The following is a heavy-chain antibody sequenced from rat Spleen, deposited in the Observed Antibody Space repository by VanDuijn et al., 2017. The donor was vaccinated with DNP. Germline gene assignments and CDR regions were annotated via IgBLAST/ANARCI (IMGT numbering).Heavy chain of an antibody. J-gene: IGHJ2*01. CDR3: SRGPNYGGYSDFLDY. Sequence: EVKLVESGGGLVQPGRSLKLSCAASGFNFNDYWMDWVRQAPGKGLEWIGEIKKDVSTVNYSPSLKDKFTISRDNGQNILYLQRSELGSEDTANYYCSRGPNYGGYSDFLDYWGQGVMVTVSS. D-gene: IGHD1-11*01. CDR2: IKKDVSTV. CDR1: GFNFNDYW. V-gene: IGHV4-2*01.